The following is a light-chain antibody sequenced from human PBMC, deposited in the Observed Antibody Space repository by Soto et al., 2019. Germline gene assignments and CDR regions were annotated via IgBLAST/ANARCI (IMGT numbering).Light chain of an antibody. J-gene: IGKJ2*01. CDR3: QQYGSSLYT. CDR2: GAS. V-gene: IGKV3-20*01. Sequence: EIVLTQSPGTLSLSPGERATLSCRASQVISSSYLGWYQQKPGQAPRLLIFGASSRATGIPDRFSGSGSGTDFTLTISRLEPEDFAVYYCQQYGSSLYTFGQGTKLEIK. CDR1: QVISSSY.